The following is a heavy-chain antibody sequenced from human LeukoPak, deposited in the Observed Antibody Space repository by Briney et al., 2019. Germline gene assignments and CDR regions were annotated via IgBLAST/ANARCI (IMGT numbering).Heavy chain of an antibody. CDR3: TTRACHAGGCSSSFYYYYGLHF. V-gene: IGHV1-69*13. CDR1: GNSISNYA. CDR2: IIPIFGTA. Sequence: SVKVSCKASGNSISNYAVSWVRQAPGQGFEWMGGIIPIFGTADYAQKFQGRVTITADQSTSTAYMALSSLKSEDTATYYCTTRACHAGGCSSSFYYYYGLHFWGQGTTVSVSS. J-gene: IGHJ6*02. D-gene: IGHD3-16*01.